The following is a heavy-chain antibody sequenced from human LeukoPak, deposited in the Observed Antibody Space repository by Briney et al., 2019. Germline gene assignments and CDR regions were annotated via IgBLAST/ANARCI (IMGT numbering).Heavy chain of an antibody. J-gene: IGHJ4*02. CDR3: AKDFRIGYSAHFDY. D-gene: IGHD2-21*01. CDR1: GFTFRSHA. Sequence: GGSLRLSCVGSGFTFRSHAMSWVRQAPEKGLEFVSGIYENGGTTYYADSVEGRFSISRDNSKNTLYLQMDSLRGEDTAVYYCAKDFRIGYSAHFDYWGQGALVTVPS. CDR2: IYENGGTT. V-gene: IGHV3-23*01.